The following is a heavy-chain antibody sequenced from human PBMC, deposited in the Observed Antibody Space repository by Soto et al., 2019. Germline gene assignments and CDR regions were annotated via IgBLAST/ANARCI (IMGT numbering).Heavy chain of an antibody. CDR2: IYYSGST. Sequence: SETLSLTCTVSGGSISSSSYYWGWIRQPPGKGLEWIGSIYYSGSTYYNPSLKSRVTISVDTSKNQFSLKMTSVTAADTAVYYCGAYNFYYYYGIDVWGQGTTVTVSS. CDR3: GAYNFYYYYGIDV. CDR1: GGSISSSSYY. J-gene: IGHJ6*02. D-gene: IGHD1-26*01. V-gene: IGHV4-39*01.